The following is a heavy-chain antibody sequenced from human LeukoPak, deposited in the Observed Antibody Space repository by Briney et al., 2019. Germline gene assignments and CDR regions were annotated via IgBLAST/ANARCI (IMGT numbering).Heavy chain of an antibody. CDR1: GGSVSSNY. J-gene: IGHJ5*02. CDR2: INNSGST. V-gene: IGHV4-34*01. Sequence: SETLSLTCAVSGGSVSSNYWSWIRQPPGKGLEWMGEINNSGSTSYNPSLKSPVTISVDTSKNKFSLKLSSVTAADTAVYYCARGNSIRWFDPWGQGTLVTVSS. CDR3: ARGNSIRWFDP. D-gene: IGHD2/OR15-2a*01.